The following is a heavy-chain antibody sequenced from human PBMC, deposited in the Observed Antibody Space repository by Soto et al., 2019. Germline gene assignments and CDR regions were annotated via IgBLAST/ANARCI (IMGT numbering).Heavy chain of an antibody. J-gene: IGHJ4*01. CDR1: GGSISSSSYY. CDR2: IYYSGST. D-gene: IGHD5-18*01. V-gene: IGHV4-39*01. CDR3: AQDASRDTVIVEVEQ. Sequence: SETLSLTCTVSGGSISSSSYYWGWIRQPPGKGLEWIGSIYYSGSTYYNPSLKSRVTISVDTSKNQFSLKLSSVTAADTAVYYCAQDASRDTVIVEVEQWGQGALVNVSS.